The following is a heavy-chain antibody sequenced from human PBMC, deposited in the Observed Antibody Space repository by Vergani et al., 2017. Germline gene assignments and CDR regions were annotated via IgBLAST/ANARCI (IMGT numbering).Heavy chain of an antibody. D-gene: IGHD3-16*01. J-gene: IGHJ6*04. CDR3: AGDDYGWGSYGDYYCYYGMDV. V-gene: IGHV3-33*08. CDR2: IWYDGSNK. CDR1: GFTFSSYA. Sequence: VQLVESGGGVVQPGRSLRLSCAASGFTFSSYAMSWVRQAPGKGLERVAVIWYDGSNKYYADSVKGRFTISRDNSKNTLYLQMNSLRAEDTAVYYCAGDDYGWGSYGDYYCYYGMDVWGEGTTVSVSS.